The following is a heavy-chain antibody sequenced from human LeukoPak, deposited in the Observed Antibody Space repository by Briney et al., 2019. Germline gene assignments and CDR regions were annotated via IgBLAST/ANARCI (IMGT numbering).Heavy chain of an antibody. J-gene: IGHJ4*02. CDR2: IYYSGST. CDR3: ARRNGELYPTTFDY. D-gene: IGHD3-10*01. CDR1: GGSISSSPTYY. Sequence: SETLSLTCTVSGGSISSSPTYYWGWIRQPPGRGLEWIGSIYYSGSTYYNPSLNSRVTISVDMSKGQFSLKLSSVTAADTAVYYCARRNGELYPTTFDYWGQGTLVTVSS. V-gene: IGHV4-39*01.